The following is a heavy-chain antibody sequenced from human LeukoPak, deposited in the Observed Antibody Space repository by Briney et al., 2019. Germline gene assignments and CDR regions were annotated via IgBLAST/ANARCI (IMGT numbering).Heavy chain of an antibody. CDR1: GFTFSNYW. Sequence: PGGSLRLSCVASGFTFSNYWMHWVRQAPGKGLVWVSRINSDESTTTYADSAKGRFTISRDNAKNTLYLQMNSLRAEDTAVYYCARDPGTAMGRALDYWGQGTLVTVSS. V-gene: IGHV3-74*01. D-gene: IGHD5-18*01. CDR2: INSDESTT. CDR3: ARDPGTAMGRALDY. J-gene: IGHJ4*02.